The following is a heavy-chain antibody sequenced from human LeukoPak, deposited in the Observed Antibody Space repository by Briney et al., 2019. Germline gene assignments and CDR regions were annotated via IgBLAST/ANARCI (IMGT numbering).Heavy chain of an antibody. CDR2: ISYDGSNK. CDR3: AKESGTNNWLDP. Sequence: GGSLRLSCAASGFSFSTYGMHWVRQAPGKGLQWVAVISYDGSNKHYADSVKGRFTISRDNSKNTLYLQMNSLRPEDTAVYHCAKESGTNNWLDPWGQGTLVTVSS. D-gene: IGHD5-12*01. V-gene: IGHV3-30*18. J-gene: IGHJ5*02. CDR1: GFSFSTYG.